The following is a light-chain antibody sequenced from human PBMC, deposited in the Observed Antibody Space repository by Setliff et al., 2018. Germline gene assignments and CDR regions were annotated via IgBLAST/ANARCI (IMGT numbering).Light chain of an antibody. Sequence: QSALTQPASVSGSPGQSITISCSGTGRDVGSYDLVSWYQQHPGKAPKLIIYAVSGRPSGVSHRFSGSKSGNTAYLTISGLRTEDEADYYCNAYSADTTYVFGSGTKVTVL. V-gene: IGLV2-14*03. J-gene: IGLJ1*01. CDR1: GRDVGSYDL. CDR2: AVS. CDR3: NAYSADTTYV.